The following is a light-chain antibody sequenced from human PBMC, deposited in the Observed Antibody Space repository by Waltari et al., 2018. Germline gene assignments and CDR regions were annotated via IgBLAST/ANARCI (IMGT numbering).Light chain of an antibody. CDR1: SIDVGKHSC. Sequence: QSAPTQPPPAPASPAPSVTISCTVTSIDVGKHSCVSWYEQHPGKAPKLLIYEVNKRPSGVPDRFSGSKSGNTASLTVSGLQAEDEADYYCTSYAGSYNWVFGGGTKLTVL. V-gene: IGLV2-8*01. CDR2: EVN. J-gene: IGLJ3*02. CDR3: TSYAGSYNWV.